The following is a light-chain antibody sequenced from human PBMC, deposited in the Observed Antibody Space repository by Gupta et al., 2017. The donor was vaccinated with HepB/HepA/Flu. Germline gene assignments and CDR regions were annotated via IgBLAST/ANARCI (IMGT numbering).Light chain of an antibody. CDR1: SSDVGGYNY. CDR3: SSYARSNTLV. V-gene: IGLV2-14*03. J-gene: IGLJ1*01. CDR2: DVS. Sequence: SPLTQPASVSGPAAQSSSISCTGTSSDVGGYNYVSWYHQLPGKAPTVMIYDVSNRPSGVSNRFSGSKSGNTASLTISGLQAEDEADYYCSSYARSNTLVFGTGTKVTVL.